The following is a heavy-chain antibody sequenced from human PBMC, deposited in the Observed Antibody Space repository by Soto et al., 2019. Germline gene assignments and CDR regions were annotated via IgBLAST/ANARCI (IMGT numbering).Heavy chain of an antibody. CDR2: IIPIFGTA. V-gene: IGHV1-69*13. CDR1: GGTFSSYA. Sequence: ASVKVSCKASGGTFSSYAISWVRHAPGQGLEWMGGIIPIFGTANYAQKFQGRVTITADESTSTAYMELSSLRSEDTAVYYCARNGYNPRLRYYFDYWGQGTLVTVSS. CDR3: ARNGYNPRLRYYFDY. J-gene: IGHJ4*02. D-gene: IGHD5-12*01.